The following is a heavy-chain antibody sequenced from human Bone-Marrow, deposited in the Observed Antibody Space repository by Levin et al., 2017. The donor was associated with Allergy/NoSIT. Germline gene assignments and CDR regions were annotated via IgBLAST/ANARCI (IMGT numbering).Heavy chain of an antibody. J-gene: IGHJ4*02. CDR2: ITNNNGKT. Sequence: GGSLRLSCAVSGFAVETYAMSWVRQAPGKGLEWLSAITNNNGKTYYADFVKGRFTISRDSAENTVFLQMNSLRDDDTAVYYCAKDHPSSGWPAFEFWGQGALVTVSS. CDR1: GFAVETYA. V-gene: IGHV3-23*01. CDR3: AKDHPSSGWPAFEF. D-gene: IGHD6-19*01.